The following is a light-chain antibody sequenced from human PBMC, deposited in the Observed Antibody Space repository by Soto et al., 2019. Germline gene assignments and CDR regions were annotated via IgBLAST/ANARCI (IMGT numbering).Light chain of an antibody. CDR3: QSYDVDTVV. CDR1: DGSIATNY. J-gene: IGLJ2*01. V-gene: IGLV6-57*04. Sequence: NFMLTQPHSVSESPGKTVTISCTRNDGSIATNYVQWHQQRPGSAPNIVIYDDYQRPSGVPDRFSGSIDRSSNSASLTISGLAAEDEADSYCQSYDVDTVVFGGGTTLTVL. CDR2: DDY.